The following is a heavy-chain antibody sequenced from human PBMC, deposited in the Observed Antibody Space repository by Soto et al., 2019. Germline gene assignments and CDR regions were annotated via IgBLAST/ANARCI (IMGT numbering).Heavy chain of an antibody. J-gene: IGHJ4*02. V-gene: IGHV3-30-3*01. CDR3: AREWRISVAAPMY. CDR2: LSNNGINA. CDR1: GFTFSTYT. D-gene: IGHD6-19*01. Sequence: QVELVESGGGVVQPGRSLRLSCAASGFTFSTYTMHWVRQAPGKGLEWVAALSNNGINADYADSVKGRFTISRDNSKNALFLQRNTPRAEDTAVYYRAREWRISVAAPMYWGQGTLVTFSS.